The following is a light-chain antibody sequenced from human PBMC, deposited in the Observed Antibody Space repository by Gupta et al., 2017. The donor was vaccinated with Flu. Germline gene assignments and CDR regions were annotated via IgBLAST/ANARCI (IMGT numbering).Light chain of an antibody. CDR3: QQRSNWPKVT. CDR2: DAS. J-gene: IGKJ3*01. Sequence: EIVLTQSPATLSLSPGERATLSCRASQSVSSYLAWYQQKPGQAPRLLIYDASNRATGIPARFSGSGFGTDFTLTISSLEPEDFAVYYCQQRSNWPKVTFGPGTKVDIK. V-gene: IGKV3-11*01. CDR1: QSVSSY.